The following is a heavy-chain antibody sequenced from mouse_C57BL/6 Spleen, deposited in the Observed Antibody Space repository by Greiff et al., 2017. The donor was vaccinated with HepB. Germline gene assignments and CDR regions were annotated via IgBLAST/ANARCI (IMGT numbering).Heavy chain of an antibody. V-gene: IGHV5-6*02. J-gene: IGHJ1*03. CDR2: ISSGGSYT. CDR3: ARHEPYFDV. Sequence: DVKLVESGGDLVKPGGSLKLSCAASGFTFSSYGMSWVRQTPDKRLEWVATISSGGSYTYYPDSVKGRFTISRDNAKNTLYLQMSSLKSEDTAMYYCARHEPYFDVWGTGTTVTVSS. CDR1: GFTFSSYG.